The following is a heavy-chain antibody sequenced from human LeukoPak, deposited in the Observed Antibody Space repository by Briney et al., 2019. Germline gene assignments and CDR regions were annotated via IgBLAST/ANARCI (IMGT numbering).Heavy chain of an antibody. J-gene: IGHJ4*02. CDR2: INPNSGGT. CDR3: ARVRRLAVAGTAKYFDY. Sequence: ASVKVSCKASGYTFTGYHMHWVRQAPGQGLEWMGWINPNSGGTNYAQKFQGRVTMTRDTSISTAYMELSRLRSDDTAVYYCARVRRLAVAGTAKYFDYWGQGTLVTVSS. CDR1: GYTFTGYH. D-gene: IGHD6-19*01. V-gene: IGHV1-2*02.